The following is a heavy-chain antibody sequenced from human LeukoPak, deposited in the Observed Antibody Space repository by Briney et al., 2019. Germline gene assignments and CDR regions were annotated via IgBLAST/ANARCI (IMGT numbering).Heavy chain of an antibody. CDR3: ARHGGMVVIITLAS. CDR1: GFIFSSYA. V-gene: IGHV3-23*01. J-gene: IGHJ4*02. Sequence: GGSLILSCAASGFIFSSYAMSWVRQAPGKGLEWVSTISGSGGSTYYADSVKGRFTISRDNSKNTVYLQMNSLRAEDTAVYYCARHGGMVVIITLASWGQGTLVTVSS. D-gene: IGHD3-22*01. CDR2: ISGSGGST.